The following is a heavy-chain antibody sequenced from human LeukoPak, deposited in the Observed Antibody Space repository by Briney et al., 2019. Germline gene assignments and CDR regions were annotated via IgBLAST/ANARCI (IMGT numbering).Heavy chain of an antibody. Sequence: ASVKVSCKASGGTFSSYTISWVRQAPGQGLEWMGRIIPILGIANYAQKFQGRVTITADKSTSTAYMELSSLRSEDTAVYYCAGAGEPDLYYFDYWGQGTLVTVSS. CDR1: GGTFSSYT. CDR3: AGAGEPDLYYFDY. V-gene: IGHV1-69*02. J-gene: IGHJ4*02. CDR2: IIPILGIA. D-gene: IGHD3-16*01.